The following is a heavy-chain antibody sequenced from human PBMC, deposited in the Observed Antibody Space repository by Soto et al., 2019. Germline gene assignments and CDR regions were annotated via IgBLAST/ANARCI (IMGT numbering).Heavy chain of an antibody. V-gene: IGHV4-59*01. CDR1: GGSISSYY. CDR2: IYYSGST. D-gene: IGHD1-1*01. J-gene: IGHJ6*02. Sequence: PSETLSLTCTVSGGSISSYYWSWIRQPPGKGLEWIGYIYYSGSTNYNPSLKSRVTISVDTSKNQFSLKLSSVTAADTAVYYCARDGVEQLYGMDVWGQGTTVTVSS. CDR3: ARDGVEQLYGMDV.